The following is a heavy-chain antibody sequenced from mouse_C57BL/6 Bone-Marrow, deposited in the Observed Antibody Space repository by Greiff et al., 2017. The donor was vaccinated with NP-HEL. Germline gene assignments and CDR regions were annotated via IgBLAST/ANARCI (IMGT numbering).Heavy chain of an antibody. J-gene: IGHJ4*01. CDR1: GYTFTSYG. D-gene: IGHD1-1*01. V-gene: IGHV1-58*01. Sequence: EVQLQQSGAELVRPGSSVKMSCKTSGYTFTSYGINWVKQRPGQGLEWLGYIYIGNGYTEYNEKFKGKATLTSDTSSSTPYMHRSSLTSEDSAIYFCVYGHLYAMDYWGQGTSVTVSS. CDR3: VYGHLYAMDY. CDR2: IYIGNGYT.